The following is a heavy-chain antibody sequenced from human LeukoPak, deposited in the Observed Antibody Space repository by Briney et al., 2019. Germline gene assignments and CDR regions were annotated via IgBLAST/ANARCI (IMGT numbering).Heavy chain of an antibody. J-gene: IGHJ6*04. CDR2: FDPEDGET. Sequence: ASVKVSCKVSGYTLTELSMHWVRQAPGKGLEWMGGFDPEDGETIYAQKFQGRVTMTEDTSTDTAYMELSSLRSEDTAVYFCATRNSNITRINRNYYYYVMDVWAKGTTVTVSS. D-gene: IGHD4-11*01. V-gene: IGHV1-24*01. CDR1: GYTLTELS. CDR3: ATRNSNITRINRNYYYYVMDV.